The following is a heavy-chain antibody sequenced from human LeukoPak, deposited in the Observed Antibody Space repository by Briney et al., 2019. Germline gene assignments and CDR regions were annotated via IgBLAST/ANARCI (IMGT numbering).Heavy chain of an antibody. Sequence: PSETLSFTCAVYGGSFSGYYWSWIRQPPGKGLEWIGEINHSGSTNYNPSLKSRVTISVDTSKNQFSLKLSSVTAADTAVYYCARGSRRWLQFGAFDIWGQGTMVTVSS. V-gene: IGHV4-34*01. CDR3: ARGSRRWLQFGAFDI. J-gene: IGHJ3*02. CDR2: INHSGST. CDR1: GGSFSGYY. D-gene: IGHD5-24*01.